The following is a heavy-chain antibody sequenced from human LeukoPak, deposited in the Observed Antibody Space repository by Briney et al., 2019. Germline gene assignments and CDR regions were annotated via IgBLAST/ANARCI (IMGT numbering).Heavy chain of an antibody. D-gene: IGHD3-10*01. V-gene: IGHV3-30*18. J-gene: IGHJ4*02. CDR1: GFTFSSYG. CDR3: AKESYGSGSYAFDY. CDR2: ISYDGSNK. Sequence: PGRSLRLSCAASGFTFSSYGMHWVRQAPGKGLEWVAVISYDGSNKYYADSVKGRFTISRDNSKNTLYLQMNSLRAEGTAVYYCAKESYGSGSYAFDYWGQGTLVTVSS.